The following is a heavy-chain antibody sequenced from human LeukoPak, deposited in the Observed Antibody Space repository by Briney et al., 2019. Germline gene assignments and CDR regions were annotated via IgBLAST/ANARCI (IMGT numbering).Heavy chain of an antibody. V-gene: IGHV1-8*01. CDR2: MNPNSGNT. CDR1: GYTFTSYD. CDR3: ARGSYYYGSGSYYNWFDP. D-gene: IGHD3-10*01. Sequence: GASVKVSCKASGYTFTSYDINWVRQATGQGLEWMGWMNPNSGNTGYAQKFQGRVTMTRNTSISTAYMELSSLRSEDTAVYYCARGSYYYGSGSYYNWFDPWGQGTLVTVSS. J-gene: IGHJ5*02.